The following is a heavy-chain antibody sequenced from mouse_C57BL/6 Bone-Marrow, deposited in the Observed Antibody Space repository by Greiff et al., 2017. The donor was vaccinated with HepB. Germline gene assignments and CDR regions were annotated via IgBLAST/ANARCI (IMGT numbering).Heavy chain of an antibody. CDR1: GYAFSSYW. Sequence: VQLQQSGAELVKPGASVKISCKASGYAFSSYWMNWVKQRPGKGLEWIGQIYPGDGDTNYNGKFKGKATLTADKSSSTAYMQLSSLTSEDSAVYFCYYGSSPYYFDYWGQGTTLTVSS. CDR2: IYPGDGDT. V-gene: IGHV1-80*01. D-gene: IGHD1-1*01. CDR3: YYGSSPYYFDY. J-gene: IGHJ2*01.